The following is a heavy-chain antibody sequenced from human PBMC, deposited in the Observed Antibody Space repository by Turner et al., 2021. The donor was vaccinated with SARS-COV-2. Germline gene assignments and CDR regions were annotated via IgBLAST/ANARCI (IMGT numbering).Heavy chain of an antibody. CDR2: IWYDGSNK. Sequence: QVQLVESGGGVVQPGRSLRLSCAASGFTFSSYGMHWVRQAPGKGLEWVAVIWYDGSNKYYADSVKGRFTISRDNSKNTLYLQMNSLRAEDTAVYYCARDPNAGHYYMDVWGKGTTVTVSS. CDR3: ARDPNAGHYYMDV. V-gene: IGHV3-33*01. CDR1: GFTFSSYG. J-gene: IGHJ6*03. D-gene: IGHD2-8*01.